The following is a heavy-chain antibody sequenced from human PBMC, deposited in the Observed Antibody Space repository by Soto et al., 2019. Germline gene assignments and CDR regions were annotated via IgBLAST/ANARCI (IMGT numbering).Heavy chain of an antibody. CDR1: GVSISSGDYY. Sequence: PSEDLSLTWTGSGVSISSGDYYWSWIRQPPGKGLEWIGYIYHSGSTYYNPSLKSRVTISVDTSKNQFSLKLSSVTSADTAVYYCARLHYSQDYYYGMDVWGQGTTVTVSS. CDR2: IYHSGST. D-gene: IGHD4-4*01. V-gene: IGHV4-30-4*01. J-gene: IGHJ6*02. CDR3: ARLHYSQDYYYGMDV.